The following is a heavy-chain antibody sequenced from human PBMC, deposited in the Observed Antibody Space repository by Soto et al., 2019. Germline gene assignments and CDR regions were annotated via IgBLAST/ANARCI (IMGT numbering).Heavy chain of an antibody. CDR1: GDSFSSSSYY. D-gene: IGHD2-21*02. CDR2: IYYSGNT. V-gene: IGHV4-39*01. CDR3: AMCGGDCYDFDY. J-gene: IGHJ4*02. Sequence: SETLSLTCTVSGDSFSSSSYYWGCIRQPPGKGLEWIGSIYYSGNTYYNPSLKSRLTMPVDTSKNKFSRKLTSVTAADTAVYYCAMCGGDCYDFDYWGQGTLVTVSS.